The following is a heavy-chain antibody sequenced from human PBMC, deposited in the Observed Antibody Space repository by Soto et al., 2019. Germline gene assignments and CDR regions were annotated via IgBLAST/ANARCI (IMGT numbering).Heavy chain of an antibody. CDR2: IYYSGST. CDR3: ARQEITMVRGDYFDY. Sequence: SETLSLTCTVSGGSISSSSHYWGWIRQPPGKGLEWIGSIYYSGSTYYNPSLKSRVTISVDTSKNQFSLKLSSVTAADTAVYYCARQEITMVRGDYFDYWGQGTLVTVSS. J-gene: IGHJ4*02. D-gene: IGHD3-10*01. CDR1: GGSISSSSHY. V-gene: IGHV4-39*01.